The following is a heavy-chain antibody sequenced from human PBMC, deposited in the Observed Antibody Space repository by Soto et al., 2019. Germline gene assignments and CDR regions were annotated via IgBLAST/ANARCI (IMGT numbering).Heavy chain of an antibody. V-gene: IGHV1-69*01. CDR2: IIPIFGTA. CDR1: GGTFSSYA. CDR3: ARDWILRVGELKSPWFDP. Sequence: QVQLVQSGAEVKKPGSSVKVSCKASGGTFSSYAISWVRQAPGQGLEWMGGIIPIFGTANYAQKFQGRVTITADESTSTAYMELSSLRSEDTAVYYCARDWILRVGELKSPWFDPWGQGTLVTVSS. D-gene: IGHD3-16*01. J-gene: IGHJ5*02.